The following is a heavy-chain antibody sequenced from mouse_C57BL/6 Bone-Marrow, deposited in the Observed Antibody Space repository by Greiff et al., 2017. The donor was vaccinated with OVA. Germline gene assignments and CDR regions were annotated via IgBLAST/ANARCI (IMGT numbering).Heavy chain of an antibody. CDR1: GFNIKDDY. Sequence: EVQLQQSGAELVRPGASVKLSCTASGFNIKDDYMHWVKQRPEQGLEWIGWIDPENGDTEYASKFQGKATITADTSSNTAYLQLSSLTSEDTAVYYCARASYDGYYRDYWGQGTTLTVSS. V-gene: IGHV14-4*01. CDR2: IDPENGDT. CDR3: ARASYDGYYRDY. D-gene: IGHD2-3*01. J-gene: IGHJ2*01.